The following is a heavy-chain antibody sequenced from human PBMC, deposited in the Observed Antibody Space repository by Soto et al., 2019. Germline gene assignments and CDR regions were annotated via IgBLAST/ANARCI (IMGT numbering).Heavy chain of an antibody. CDR2: IYHSGST. D-gene: IGHD6-19*01. V-gene: IGHV4-4*02. CDR1: SGSITSSNW. Sequence: QVQLQESGPGLVKPSGTLSLTCAVSSGSITSSNWWSWVRQPPGKGLEWIGEIYHSGSTNYNPSRKSRVTLAVAKSKNVFSLKLGSVTAADTAMYYCAGGAVAGTSPAYWGQGTLVTVSS. CDR3: AGGAVAGTSPAY. J-gene: IGHJ4*02.